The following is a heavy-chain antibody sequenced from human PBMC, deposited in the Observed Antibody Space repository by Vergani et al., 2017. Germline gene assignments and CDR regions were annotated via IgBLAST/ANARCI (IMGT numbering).Heavy chain of an antibody. D-gene: IGHD3-9*01. CDR3: AIRSGIVYDIFSGTKYFVDF. J-gene: IGHJ4*02. V-gene: IGHV4-38-2*01. CDR2: IYRTGRT. Sequence: QVQLQESGPGLVKPSETLSLTCAVSGFSIDNGYYWDWIRQPPGKGLEWIGRIYRTGRTHFKPSLKSRVTISVDTSNNHFSLRLNSLTAADTAVYYCAIRSGIVYDIFSGTKYFVDFWGQGTLGTVSS. CDR1: GFSIDNGYY.